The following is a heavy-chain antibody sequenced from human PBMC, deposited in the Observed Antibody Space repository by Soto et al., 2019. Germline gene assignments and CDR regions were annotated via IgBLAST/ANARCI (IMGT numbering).Heavy chain of an antibody. J-gene: IGHJ1*01. CDR2: INQDGSEN. Sequence: GGSLRLSCAASGFTFGSNWMSWVRQVPGKGLEWVANINQDGSENYYLDSVKGRFTISRDNAKSSLYLQMGSLRAEDTAVYYCARELIVGPAEYFQHWGQGTLVTVSS. CDR3: ARELIVGPAEYFQH. CDR1: GFTFGSNW. V-gene: IGHV3-7*01. D-gene: IGHD1-26*01.